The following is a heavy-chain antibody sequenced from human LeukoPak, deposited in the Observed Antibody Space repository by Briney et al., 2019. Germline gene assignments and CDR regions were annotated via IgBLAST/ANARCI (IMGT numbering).Heavy chain of an antibody. CDR2: IYHSGST. J-gene: IGHJ3*02. V-gene: IGHV4-30-2*01. D-gene: IGHD3-22*01. Sequence: PSQTLSLTCAVSGGSISSGGYSWSWIRQPPGKGLEWIGYIYHSGSTYYNPSLKSRVTISLDRSKNHFSLRLSSVTAADTAMFYCARGVIEPADAFDIWGQGTMVTVSS. CDR1: GGSISSGGYS. CDR3: ARGVIEPADAFDI.